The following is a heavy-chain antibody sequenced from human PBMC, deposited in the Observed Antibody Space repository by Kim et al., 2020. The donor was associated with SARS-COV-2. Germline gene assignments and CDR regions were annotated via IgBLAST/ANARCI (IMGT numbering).Heavy chain of an antibody. Sequence: YYADSVKGRFTIYRDNSKNRLYLQMNSLRAEDTAVYYCARGVRTRSPCDYWGQGTLVTVSS. CDR3: ARGVRTRSPCDY. D-gene: IGHD2-21*01. V-gene: IGHV3-33*01. J-gene: IGHJ4*02.